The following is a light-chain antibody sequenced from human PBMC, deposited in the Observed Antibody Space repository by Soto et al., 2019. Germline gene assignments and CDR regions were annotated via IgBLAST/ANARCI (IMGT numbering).Light chain of an antibody. CDR3: TSYASGSTHVV. CDR2: DVN. V-gene: IGLV2-14*01. CDR1: SSDIGGYDY. J-gene: IGLJ2*01. Sequence: QSALTQPASVSGSXXXXITLSCTGTSSDIGGYDYVSWYQRHPGKAPKLIIYDVNNRPSGVSNRFSGSKSGNTASLTISGLQAEDEADYYCTSYASGSTHVVFGGGTKLTVL.